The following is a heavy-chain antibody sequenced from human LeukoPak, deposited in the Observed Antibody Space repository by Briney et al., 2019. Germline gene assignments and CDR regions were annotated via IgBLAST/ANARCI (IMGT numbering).Heavy chain of an antibody. V-gene: IGHV1-46*01. CDR2: INPSGGST. CDR1: GYTFTSYY. Sequence: ASVKVSCKASGYTFTSYYMHWVRQAPGQGLEWMGIINPSGGSTSYAQKFQGRVTITADESTSTAYMELSSLRSEDTAVYYCARGRGSYRSHDAFDIWGQGTMVTVSS. CDR3: ARGRGSYRSHDAFDI. D-gene: IGHD3-16*02. J-gene: IGHJ3*02.